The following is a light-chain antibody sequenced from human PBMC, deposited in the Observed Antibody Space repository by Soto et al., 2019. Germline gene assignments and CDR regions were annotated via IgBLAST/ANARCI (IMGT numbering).Light chain of an antibody. CDR2: DAS. CDR3: QQYDNLPSIT. Sequence: DIQMTQSPSSLSASVGDRVTITWQASQDISNYLNWYQQKPGKAPKLLIYDASNLETGVPSRFSGSRSGTDFTFTISNLQREDIATYYCQQYDNLPSITFGQGTRLEIK. CDR1: QDISNY. J-gene: IGKJ5*01. V-gene: IGKV1-33*01.